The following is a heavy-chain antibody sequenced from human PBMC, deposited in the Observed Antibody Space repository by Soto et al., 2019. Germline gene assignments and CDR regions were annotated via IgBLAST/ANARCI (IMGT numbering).Heavy chain of an antibody. J-gene: IGHJ6*02. CDR2: IYHSGST. D-gene: IGHD1-26*01. Sequence: SETLSLTCAVSGGSISSSNWWSWVRQPPGKGLEWIGEIYHSGSTNYNPSLKSRVTISVDKSKNQFSLKLSSVTAADTAVYYCARVSGSYYYGVDVWGQGTTVTVS. CDR3: ARVSGSYYYGVDV. CDR1: GGSISSSNW. V-gene: IGHV4-4*02.